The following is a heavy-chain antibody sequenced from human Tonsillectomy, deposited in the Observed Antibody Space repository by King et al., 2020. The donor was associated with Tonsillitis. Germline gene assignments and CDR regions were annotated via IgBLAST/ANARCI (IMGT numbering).Heavy chain of an antibody. Sequence: VQLVESGGGLVQPGGSLRLSCAASGFTFSSYAMSWVRQAPGKGLEWVSTISGSGGSTYYADSVKGRFTISSDNSKNTLSLQMSSLRAEDAAVYYCAKAGYSDSSGYYYPFDCWGQGTLVTVSS. CDR2: ISGSGGST. J-gene: IGHJ4*02. CDR1: GFTFSSYA. V-gene: IGHV3-23*04. CDR3: AKAGYSDSSGYYYPFDC. D-gene: IGHD3-22*01.